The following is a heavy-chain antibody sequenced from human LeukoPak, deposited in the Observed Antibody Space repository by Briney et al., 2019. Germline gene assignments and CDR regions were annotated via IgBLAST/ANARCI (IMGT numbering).Heavy chain of an antibody. CDR3: ARGGTWSGYYKGAFDI. J-gene: IGHJ3*02. D-gene: IGHD3-3*01. CDR1: GFTFDDYA. Sequence: ALRLSCAASGFTFDDYAMHWVRQAPGKGLEWVSGISWNSGSIGYADSVKGRFTISRDDAKNSLYLQMNSLRAEDMALYYCARGGTWSGYYKGAFDIWGQGTMVTVSS. CDR2: ISWNSGSI. V-gene: IGHV3-9*03.